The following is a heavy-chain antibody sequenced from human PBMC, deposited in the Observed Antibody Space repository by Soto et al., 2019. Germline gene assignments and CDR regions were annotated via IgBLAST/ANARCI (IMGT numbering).Heavy chain of an antibody. J-gene: IGHJ5*02. Sequence: GQRLEWMGWINAGNGNTQYSQKFQGRVTITRDTSASTAYMELSSLRSEDTAVYYCARTGSSSWFWFDPWGQGTPVTVFS. V-gene: IGHV1-3*01. CDR2: INAGNGNT. CDR3: ARTGSSSWFWFDP. D-gene: IGHD6-13*01.